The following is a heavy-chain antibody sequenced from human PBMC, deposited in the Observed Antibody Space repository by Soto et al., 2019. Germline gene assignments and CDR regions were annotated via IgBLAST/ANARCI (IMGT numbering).Heavy chain of an antibody. Sequence: SETLSLTCAVSGGSISSSNWWSWVRQPPGKGLEWIGEIYHSGSTNYNPSLKSRVTISVDKSKNQFSLKLSSVTAADTAVYYCARDCLVQLWRNGVDYYYGMDVWGQGTTVTVSS. CDR3: ARDCLVQLWRNGVDYYYGMDV. D-gene: IGHD5-18*01. J-gene: IGHJ6*02. CDR1: GGSISSSNW. V-gene: IGHV4-4*02. CDR2: IYHSGST.